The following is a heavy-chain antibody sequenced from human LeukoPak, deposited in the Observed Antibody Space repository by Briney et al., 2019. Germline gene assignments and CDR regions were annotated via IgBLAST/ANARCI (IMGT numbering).Heavy chain of an antibody. V-gene: IGHV3-49*04. J-gene: IGHJ6*02. CDR2: IRSKAYGGTT. D-gene: IGHD2/OR15-2a*01. Sequence: HPGRSLRLSCAASGFTFSSYGMHWVRQAPGKGLEWVGFIRSKAYGGTTEYAASVEGRFTISRDDSRGIAYLRMNSLKTEDTAFYYCTRGPILLWIHNGMDVWGQGTTVTVSS. CDR3: TRGPILLWIHNGMDV. CDR1: GFTFSSYG.